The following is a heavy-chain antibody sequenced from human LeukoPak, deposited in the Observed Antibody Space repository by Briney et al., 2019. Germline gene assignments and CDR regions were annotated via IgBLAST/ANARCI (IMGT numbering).Heavy chain of an antibody. CDR1: GFTVSSNY. V-gene: IGHV3-66*01. CDR2: IYSGGST. D-gene: IGHD4-17*01. J-gene: IGHJ4*02. Sequence: QSGGSLRLSCAASGFTVSSNYMSWVRQAPGKGLEWVSVIYSGGSTYYADSVKGRFTISRDNSKNTLYLQMNSLRAEDTAVYYCARVSDYGVDYFDYWVQGTLVTVSS. CDR3: ARVSDYGVDYFDY.